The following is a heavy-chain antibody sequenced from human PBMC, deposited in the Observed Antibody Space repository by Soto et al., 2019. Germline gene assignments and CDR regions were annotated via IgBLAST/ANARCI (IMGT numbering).Heavy chain of an antibody. V-gene: IGHV3-33*01. CDR3: ARETMVRGVTGDYYYYGMAV. J-gene: IGHJ6*02. D-gene: IGHD3-10*01. CDR1: GVTFSSYG. Sequence: QVQLVESGGGVVQPGRSLRLSCAASGVTFSSYGMHWVRQAPGKGLEWVAVIWYDGSNKYYADSVKGRFTISRDNSKNTLYLQMHSLGAEDTAVYYCARETMVRGVTGDYYYYGMAVWGQGTTVTVSS. CDR2: IWYDGSNK.